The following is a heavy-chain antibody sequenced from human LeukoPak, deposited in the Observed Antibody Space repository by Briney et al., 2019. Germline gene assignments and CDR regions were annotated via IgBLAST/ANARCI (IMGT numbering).Heavy chain of an antibody. CDR3: ARHDYYGSLNWFDP. CDR1: GGSLNSPNYY. D-gene: IGHD3-10*01. J-gene: IGHJ5*02. V-gene: IGHV4-39*01. Sequence: SETLSLTCIVSGGSLNSPNYYWGWIRQPPGKGLEWIGTIYYSGTTYYNPSLKSRLTISVDTSKNQFCLKLTSVTAADTAVYYCARHDYYGSLNWFDPWGQGTLITVSS. CDR2: IYYSGTT.